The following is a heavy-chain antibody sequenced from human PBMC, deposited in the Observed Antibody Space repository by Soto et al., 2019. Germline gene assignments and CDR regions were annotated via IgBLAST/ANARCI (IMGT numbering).Heavy chain of an antibody. D-gene: IGHD3-10*01. CDR3: AAGFPPDF. V-gene: IGHV3-7*01. Sequence: EVLLVESGGGLVQPGGSLTLSCAASRFTFGSYWMNWVRQAPGKGLAWVANIKGDGSENYYVDSVEGRFTISRDNTKNSLDLQMNSLRVEDTAVYYCAAGFPPDFWGQGTLVTVSS. CDR2: IKGDGSEN. J-gene: IGHJ4*02. CDR1: RFTFGSYW.